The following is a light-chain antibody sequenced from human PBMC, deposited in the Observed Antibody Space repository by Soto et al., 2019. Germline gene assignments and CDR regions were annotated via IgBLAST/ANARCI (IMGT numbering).Light chain of an antibody. CDR2: DAS. CDR3: QQSYSYPHT. V-gene: IGKV1-5*01. J-gene: IGKJ2*01. CDR1: QSISTW. Sequence: DIQMTQSPSTLSASVGDRVTITCRASQSISTWLAWYQQKPGKAPKLLIYDASSLESGVPSRFSGSGSGTEFTLTISSLQPNDFATYSCQQSYSYPHTCGQGTNPEIK.